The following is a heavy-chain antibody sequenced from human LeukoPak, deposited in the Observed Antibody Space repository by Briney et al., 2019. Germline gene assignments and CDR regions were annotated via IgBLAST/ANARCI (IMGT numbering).Heavy chain of an antibody. CDR1: GGSFSGGDYY. CDR3: ASVILPENYFDN. Sequence: SETLSLTCAVSGGSFSGGDYYWSWIRQPPGMGLEWIGYIYYSGRTYYNPSLKRRLTISVDTSKKQFSLKLSSMTAADTAVYYCASVILPENYFDNWGQGTLVTVSS. CDR2: IYYSGRT. J-gene: IGHJ4*02. D-gene: IGHD2/OR15-2a*01. V-gene: IGHV4-30-4*01.